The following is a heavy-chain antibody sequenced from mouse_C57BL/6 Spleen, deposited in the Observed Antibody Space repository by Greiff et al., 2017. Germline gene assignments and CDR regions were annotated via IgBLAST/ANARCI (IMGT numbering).Heavy chain of an antibody. J-gene: IGHJ3*01. D-gene: IGHD1-1*01. Sequence: QVQLQQSGAELVRPGTSVKVSCKASGYAFTNYLIEWVKQRPGQGLEWIGVINPGSGGTNYNEKFKGKATLTADKSSSPAYMQLSSLTSEDSAVYFCARGGYGSSYRFAYWGQGTLVTVSA. CDR2: INPGSGGT. CDR3: ARGGYGSSYRFAY. CDR1: GYAFTNYL. V-gene: IGHV1-54*01.